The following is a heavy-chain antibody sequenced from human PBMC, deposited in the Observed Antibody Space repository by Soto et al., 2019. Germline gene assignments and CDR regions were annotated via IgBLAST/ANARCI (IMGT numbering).Heavy chain of an antibody. Sequence: PSETLSLTCXVYGGSFSGYYWSWIRQPPGKGLEWIGEINHSGSTNYNPSLKSRVTISVDTSKNQFSLKLSSVTAADTAVYYCARGLNRQLVFFDYWGQGTLVTVSS. CDR3: ARGLNRQLVFFDY. CDR1: GGSFSGYY. D-gene: IGHD6-13*01. J-gene: IGHJ4*02. CDR2: INHSGST. V-gene: IGHV4-34*01.